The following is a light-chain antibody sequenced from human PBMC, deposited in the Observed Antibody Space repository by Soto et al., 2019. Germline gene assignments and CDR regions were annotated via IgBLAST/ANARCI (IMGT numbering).Light chain of an antibody. J-gene: IGKJ5*01. Sequence: VLTQSPATLSLYPGERATLSCRASQSVSSYLAWYQQKPGQAPRLLIYDASNRATGIPARFSGTGSGTDFTLTINYLEPEDFAVYYCQVRTNWSIAFGRGTRLEI. CDR1: QSVSSY. CDR3: QVRTNWSIA. CDR2: DAS. V-gene: IGKV3-11*01.